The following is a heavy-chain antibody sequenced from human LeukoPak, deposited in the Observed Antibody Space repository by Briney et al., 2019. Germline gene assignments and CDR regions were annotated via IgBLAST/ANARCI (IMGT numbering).Heavy chain of an antibody. CDR2: ISGNSGRT. CDR3: AKSTTSWERVDS. V-gene: IGHV3-23*01. CDR1: GFNFSSFW. J-gene: IGHJ5*01. D-gene: IGHD2-2*01. Sequence: GGSLRLSCAASGFNFSSFWMICVRQAPGKGLEWVSCISGNSGRTYSADYVKGRFSISRDNSNNTLYPQLNSLRAEDRVVFYCAKSTTSWERVDSSGQETLVTASS.